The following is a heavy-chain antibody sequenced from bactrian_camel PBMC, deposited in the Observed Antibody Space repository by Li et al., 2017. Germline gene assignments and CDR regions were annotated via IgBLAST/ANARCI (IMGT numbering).Heavy chain of an antibody. D-gene: IGHD2*01. Sequence: HVQLVESGGGSVQAGGSLRLSCAASGYTLSSFCMAWLRQAPGKEREGVAYIVGNDFTTIADGVKGRFSISRDDAKYTLYLEMHNLSPEDTGMYYCAARRSGLSGTWYDAANYHCWGQGTQVTVS. J-gene: IGHJ4*01. CDR2: IVGNDFTT. CDR3: AARRSGLSGTWYDAANYHC. V-gene: IGHV3S68*01. CDR1: GYTLSSFC.